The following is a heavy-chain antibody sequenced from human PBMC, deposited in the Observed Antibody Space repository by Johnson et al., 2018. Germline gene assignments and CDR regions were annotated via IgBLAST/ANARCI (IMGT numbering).Heavy chain of an antibody. V-gene: IGHV3-64*01. J-gene: IGHJ3*02. Sequence: EVQLVESGGGLVQPGGSLRLSCAASGFTFSSYAMHWVRQAPGKGLEYVSALSSNGGSTYYANSVKVRFTISRDNSKNTLYLQMGSLRAEDMAVYYCARAWGDCYPDDAFDIWGQGTMVTGSS. CDR3: ARAWGDCYPDDAFDI. D-gene: IGHD2-21*02. CDR1: GFTFSSYA. CDR2: LSSNGGST.